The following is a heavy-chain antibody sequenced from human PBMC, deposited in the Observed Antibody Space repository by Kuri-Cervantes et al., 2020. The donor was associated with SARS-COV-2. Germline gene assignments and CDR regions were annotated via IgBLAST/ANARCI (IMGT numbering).Heavy chain of an antibody. CDR3: AKPQRITIFGVVIMVDAFDI. Sequence: GESLKISCAASGFTFSSYAMSWVRQAPGKGLEWVSYISSSSSTIYYADSVKGRFTISRDNAKNSLYLQMNSLRAEDTAVYYCAKPQRITIFGVVIMVDAFDIWGQGTMVTVSS. CDR2: ISSSSSTI. D-gene: IGHD3-3*01. V-gene: IGHV3-48*01. CDR1: GFTFSSYA. J-gene: IGHJ3*02.